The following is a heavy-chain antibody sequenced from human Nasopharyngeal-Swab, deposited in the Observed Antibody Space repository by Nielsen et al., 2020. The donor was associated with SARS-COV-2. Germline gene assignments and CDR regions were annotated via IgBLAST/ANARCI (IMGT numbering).Heavy chain of an antibody. J-gene: IGHJ4*02. CDR1: GYTFTSYG. V-gene: IGHV1-18*04. CDR3: ARVPLGPVCGGDCYSDY. Sequence: GESLKISCKASGYTFTSYGISWVRQAPGQGLEWMGWISAYNGNTNYAQKLQGRVTMTTDTSTSTAYMELRSLRSDDTAVYYCARVPLGPVCGGDCYSDYWGQGTLVTVSS. CDR2: ISAYNGNT. D-gene: IGHD2-21*02.